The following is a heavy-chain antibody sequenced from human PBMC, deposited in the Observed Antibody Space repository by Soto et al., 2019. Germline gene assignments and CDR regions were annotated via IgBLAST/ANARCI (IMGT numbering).Heavy chain of an antibody. CDR2: IFYSGST. J-gene: IGHJ4*02. CDR1: GGSVNSYY. Sequence: QVQLQESGPGLVRPSETLSLTCTVSGGSVNSYYWSWIRQTPGKGPEWIGYIFYSGSTNSNPSLKSRASMSVDMSKNQSSLRLSSLTAADTAVYYCARVFPSYCGGDCAYFDSWGQGILVTVSS. V-gene: IGHV4-59*02. CDR3: ARVFPSYCGGDCAYFDS. D-gene: IGHD2-21*02.